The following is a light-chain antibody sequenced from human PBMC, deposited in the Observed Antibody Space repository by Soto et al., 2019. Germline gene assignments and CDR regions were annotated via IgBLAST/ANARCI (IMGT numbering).Light chain of an antibody. Sequence: IVLTQSPGTLSLSPGDRATLSCRASQSVSSNYLAWYQQKPGQGPRLLIYGASSRATGTPDRFSGSGSGTDFTLTINRLEPEDFALYYCQQYGSSPRTFGQGTKVDIK. V-gene: IGKV3-20*01. CDR1: QSVSSNY. CDR3: QQYGSSPRT. CDR2: GAS. J-gene: IGKJ1*01.